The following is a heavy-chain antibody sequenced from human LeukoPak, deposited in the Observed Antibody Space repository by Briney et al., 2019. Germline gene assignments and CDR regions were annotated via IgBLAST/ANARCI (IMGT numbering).Heavy chain of an antibody. CDR1: GYNFTGYY. V-gene: IGHV1-2*02. Sequence: ASVKVSCKASGYNFTGYYMHWVRQAPGQGLEWMGWINPNSGGTNYAQKFQGRVTMTRDTSISTAYMELSRLRSDDTAVYYCTLTTVTTFFDYWGQGTLVTVSS. CDR3: TLTTVTTFFDY. J-gene: IGHJ4*02. CDR2: INPNSGGT. D-gene: IGHD4-17*01.